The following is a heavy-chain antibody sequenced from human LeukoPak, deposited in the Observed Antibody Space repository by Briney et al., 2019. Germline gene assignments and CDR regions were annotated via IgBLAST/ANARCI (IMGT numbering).Heavy chain of an antibody. J-gene: IGHJ4*02. Sequence: GGSLRLSCAASGFTFSSYAMSWVRQAPGKGLEWVSAISGSGGRTYYADSVKGRFTISRDNSKNTLYLQMNSLRAEDTAVYYCARWDGGNDDYFDYWGQGTLVTVSS. CDR1: GFTFSSYA. V-gene: IGHV3-23*01. CDR3: ARWDGGNDDYFDY. D-gene: IGHD4-23*01. CDR2: ISGSGGRT.